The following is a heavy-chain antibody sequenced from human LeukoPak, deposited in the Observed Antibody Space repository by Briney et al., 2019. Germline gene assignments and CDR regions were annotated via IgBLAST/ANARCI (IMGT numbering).Heavy chain of an antibody. V-gene: IGHV4-38-2*02. J-gene: IGHJ6*03. Sequence: SETLSLTCTVSGYSISSGYYWGWIRQPPGKGLEWIGSIYHSRSTYYNPSLKSRVTISVDTSKNQFSLKLSSVTAADTAVYYCAREVNCSSTSCYIKPYYYYYMDVWGKGTTVTVSS. CDR3: AREVNCSSTSCYIKPYYYYYMDV. CDR1: GYSISSGYY. CDR2: IYHSRST. D-gene: IGHD2-2*02.